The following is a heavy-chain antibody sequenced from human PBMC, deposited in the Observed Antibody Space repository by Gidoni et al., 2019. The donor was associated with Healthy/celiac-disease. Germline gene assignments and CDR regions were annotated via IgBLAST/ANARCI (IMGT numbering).Heavy chain of an antibody. D-gene: IGHD2-15*01. CDR2: IDTSDSYT. V-gene: IGHV5-10-1*03. CDR1: GYSFTSSL. J-gene: IGHJ5*02. CDR3: ARQDCSGGSCYSQHWFDP. Sequence: VQLLQSVAEVKRPGASLRISCKCSGYSFTSSLISWVRQMPGKGLEWMGRIDTSDSYTNYSPSFQGHVTISADKSISTAYLQWSSLKASDTAMYYCARQDCSGGSCYSQHWFDPWGQGTLVTVSS.